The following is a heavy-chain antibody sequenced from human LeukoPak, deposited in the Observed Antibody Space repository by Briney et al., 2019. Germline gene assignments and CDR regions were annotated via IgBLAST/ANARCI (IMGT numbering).Heavy chain of an antibody. CDR3: ASRDYDFWSGSRFDY. CDR2: IYYSGST. D-gene: IGHD3-3*01. Sequence: SETLSLTCTVSGGSISSSSYYWGWIRQPPGKGLEWIGSIYYSGSTYYNPSLKSRVTISVDTSKNQFSLKLSSVTAADTAVYYCASRDYDFWSGSRFDYWGQGALVTVSS. CDR1: GGSISSSSYY. V-gene: IGHV4-39*01. J-gene: IGHJ4*02.